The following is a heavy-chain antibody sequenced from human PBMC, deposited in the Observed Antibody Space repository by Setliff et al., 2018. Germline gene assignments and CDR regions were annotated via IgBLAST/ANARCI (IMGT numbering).Heavy chain of an antibody. Sequence: GESLKISCKDSASTFSNYWIVWVRQMPGKGLEWMGMIYPGDSDTRYSPSFQGQVTIPADKSISTAYLQWSSLKASDTAMYYCARHRGAYEANDGFDIWGQGTMVTV. D-gene: IGHD2-21*01. CDR1: ASTFSNYW. V-gene: IGHV5-51*01. CDR2: IYPGDSDT. J-gene: IGHJ3*02. CDR3: ARHRGAYEANDGFDI.